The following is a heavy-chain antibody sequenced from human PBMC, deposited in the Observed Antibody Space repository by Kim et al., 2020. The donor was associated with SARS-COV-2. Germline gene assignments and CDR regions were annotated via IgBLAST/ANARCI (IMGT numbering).Heavy chain of an antibody. Sequence: GRFTISRDNSKNTLYLQMNSLRAEDTAVYYCARDRRETSVIRGYYYGMDVWGQGTTVTVSS. D-gene: IGHD1-7*01. CDR3: ARDRRETSVIRGYYYGMDV. J-gene: IGHJ6*02. V-gene: IGHV3-53*01.